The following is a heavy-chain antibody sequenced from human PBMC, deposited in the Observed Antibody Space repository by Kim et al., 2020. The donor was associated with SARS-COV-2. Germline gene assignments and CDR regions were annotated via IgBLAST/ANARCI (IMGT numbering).Heavy chain of an antibody. D-gene: IGHD5-18*01. Sequence: GGSLRLSCAASGFTFSSYWMSWVRQAPGKGLEWVANIKQDGSEKYYVDSVKGRFTISRDNAKNSLYLQMNSLRAEDTAVYYCARDYGYSYGFIYYYYGMDVWGQGTTVTVSS. CDR3: ARDYGYSYGFIYYYYGMDV. V-gene: IGHV3-7*01. J-gene: IGHJ6*02. CDR2: IKQDGSEK. CDR1: GFTFSSYW.